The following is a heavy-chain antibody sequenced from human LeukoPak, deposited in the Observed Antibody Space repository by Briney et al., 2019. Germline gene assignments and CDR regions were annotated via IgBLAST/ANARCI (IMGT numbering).Heavy chain of an antibody. CDR2: IVGSGDGT. J-gene: IGHJ3*01. D-gene: IGHD4-17*01. Sequence: GGSLRLSCVASGFTFSSYAMSWVRQAPGKGLEWVSSIVGSGDGTNYADSVKGRFTISRDNSKNTLYLQMNSLRVEDAAVYYCAKDPNGDYVGAFDDWGQGTMVTVSS. V-gene: IGHV3-23*01. CDR3: AKDPNGDYVGAFDD. CDR1: GFTFSSYA.